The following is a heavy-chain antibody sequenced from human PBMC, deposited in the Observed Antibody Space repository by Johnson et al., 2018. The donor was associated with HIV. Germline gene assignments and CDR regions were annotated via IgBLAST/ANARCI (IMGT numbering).Heavy chain of an antibody. Sequence: QVQLVESGGGLVPPGGSLRLSCPASGFVFSDYYMTWIRQAPGKGMEWVSYISWNSGSIGYADSVKGRFTISRDNSKNTLYLQMNSLRAGDTAVYYCARGLRYFAWFDAFDIWGQGTMVTVSS. J-gene: IGHJ3*02. CDR2: ISWNSGSI. CDR1: GFVFSDYY. CDR3: ARGLRYFAWFDAFDI. D-gene: IGHD3-9*01. V-gene: IGHV3-11*04.